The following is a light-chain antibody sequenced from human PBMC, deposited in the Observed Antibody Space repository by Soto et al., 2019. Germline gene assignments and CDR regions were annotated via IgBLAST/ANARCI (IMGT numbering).Light chain of an antibody. CDR3: QQYNSYSYT. J-gene: IGKJ2*01. CDR2: GAS. Sequence: DIQMTQSPSTLSASVGDRVTLTCRASQTISTWLAWYQQKPGKAPKLLIYGASSLQTGVPSRFSGSGSGTEFTLTISSLQSDDFATYYCQQYNSYSYTFGQGTKLEIK. V-gene: IGKV1-5*01. CDR1: QTISTW.